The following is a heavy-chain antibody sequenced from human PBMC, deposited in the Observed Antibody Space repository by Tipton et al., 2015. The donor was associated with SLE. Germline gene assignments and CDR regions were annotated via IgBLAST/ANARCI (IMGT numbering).Heavy chain of an antibody. J-gene: IGHJ4*02. D-gene: IGHD3-22*01. V-gene: IGHV4-59*11. CDR2: IYHSGST. Sequence: LRLSCTVSGGSISSHYWSWIWQPPGKGLEWIGSIYHSGSTYYNPPLKSRVTISVATSKNQFSLKLSSVTAADTAVYYCARDTSYYDSSGFDYWGQGTLVTVSS. CDR3: ARDTSYYDSSGFDY. CDR1: GGSISSHY.